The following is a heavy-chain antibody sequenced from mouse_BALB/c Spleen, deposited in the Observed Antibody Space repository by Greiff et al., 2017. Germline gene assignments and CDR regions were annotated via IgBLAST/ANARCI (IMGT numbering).Heavy chain of an antibody. CDR3: AIVADYFDY. Sequence: VQLKQSGPGLVKPSQSLSLTCTVTGYSITSDYAWNWIRQFPGNKLEWMGYISYSGSTSYNPSLKSRISITRDTSKNQFFLQLNSVTTEDTATYYCAIVADYFDYWGQGTTLTVSS. J-gene: IGHJ2*01. V-gene: IGHV3-2*02. CDR1: GYSITSDYA. D-gene: IGHD1-1*01. CDR2: ISYSGST.